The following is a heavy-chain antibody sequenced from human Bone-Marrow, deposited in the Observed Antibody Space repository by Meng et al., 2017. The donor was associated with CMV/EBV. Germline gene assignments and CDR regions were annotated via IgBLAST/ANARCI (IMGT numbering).Heavy chain of an antibody. D-gene: IGHD2-15*01. Sequence: SLKISCAVSGFTFDDYAMHWVWQAPGKGLEWVSGISWNSGSIGYADSVKGRFVISRDNAKNSLYLQMNSLRGEDTALYYCAKDHAASYYYNAMDVWGQGTTVTVSS. CDR3: AKDHAASYYYNAMDV. CDR1: GFTFDDYA. V-gene: IGHV3-9*01. J-gene: IGHJ6*02. CDR2: ISWNSGSI.